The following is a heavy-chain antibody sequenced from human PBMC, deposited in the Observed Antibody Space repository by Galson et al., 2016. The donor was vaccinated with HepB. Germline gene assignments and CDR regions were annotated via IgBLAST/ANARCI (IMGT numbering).Heavy chain of an antibody. Sequence: SLRLSCAASGFTFSSYAMHWVRQAPGKGLEWVAVISYDGSNKYYADSVKGRFTISRDNSKNTVYLQMNSLRAEDTSVYYCARGDTGYSYGYLWAGSFDYWGQGTLSPSPQ. V-gene: IGHV3-30-3*01. D-gene: IGHD5-18*01. CDR1: GFTFSSYA. J-gene: IGHJ4*02. CDR3: ARGDTGYSYGYLWAGSFDY. CDR2: ISYDGSNK.